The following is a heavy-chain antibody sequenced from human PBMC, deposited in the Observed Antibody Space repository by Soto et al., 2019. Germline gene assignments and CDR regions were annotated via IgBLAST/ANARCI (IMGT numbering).Heavy chain of an antibody. V-gene: IGHV1-3*01. Sequence: QVPLVQSGAEVKKPGASVKVSCEASGYTFTNYAIHWVRQAPGQKLEWMGWVNAGNGNTRYSQKVQRRVTITRDKSASTAYMELSSVRSEDTAVYYCTRDDAGYNKRGDFDYWGQGTLVTVSS. D-gene: IGHD1-20*01. CDR1: GYTFTNYA. CDR3: TRDDAGYNKRGDFDY. CDR2: VNAGNGNT. J-gene: IGHJ4*02.